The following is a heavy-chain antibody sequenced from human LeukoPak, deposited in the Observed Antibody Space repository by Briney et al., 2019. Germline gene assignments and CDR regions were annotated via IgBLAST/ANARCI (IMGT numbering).Heavy chain of an antibody. CDR2: INPSGGST. J-gene: IGHJ4*02. Sequence: ASVKVSCKASGYTFTSYYMHWVRQAPGQGLEWMGIINPSGGSTSYAQKFQGRVTMTRDMSTSTVYMELSSLRSGDTAVYYCARVSSGSFFFGATAFDYWGQGTLVTVSS. D-gene: IGHD1-26*01. CDR3: ARVSSGSFFFGATAFDY. CDR1: GYTFTSYY. V-gene: IGHV1-46*01.